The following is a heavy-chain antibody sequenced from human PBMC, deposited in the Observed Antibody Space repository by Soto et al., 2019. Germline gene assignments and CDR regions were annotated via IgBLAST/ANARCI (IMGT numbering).Heavy chain of an antibody. Sequence: SETLSLTCSVSGGSVRSGNHFWNWIRQPPGRGLEWLGYMYYTGVINYNPSLKSRVRMSVDTSKNQFSLELTSLTAADTAVYYCARGGEPLGYYGLDVWGQGTTVTVSS. CDR2: MYYTGVI. CDR3: ARGGEPLGYYGLDV. CDR1: GGSVRSGNHF. J-gene: IGHJ6*02. V-gene: IGHV4-61*01.